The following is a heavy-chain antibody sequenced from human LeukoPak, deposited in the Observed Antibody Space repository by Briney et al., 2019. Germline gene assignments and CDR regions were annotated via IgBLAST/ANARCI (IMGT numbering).Heavy chain of an antibody. J-gene: IGHJ3*02. CDR1: GFTFNKYT. V-gene: IGHV3-53*01. CDR2: IYSGGST. Sequence: GGSLRLSCAASGFTFNKYTMNWVRQAPGKGLEWVSIIYSGGSTFYADSVKGRFTISRDNSKNTLYLQMNSLRAEDTAVYYCARGGSYLSAFDIWGQGTMVTVSS. D-gene: IGHD1-26*01. CDR3: ARGGSYLSAFDI.